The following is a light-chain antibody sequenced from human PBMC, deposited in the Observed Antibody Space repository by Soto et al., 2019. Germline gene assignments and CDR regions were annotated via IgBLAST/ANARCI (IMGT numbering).Light chain of an antibody. J-gene: IGKJ1*01. V-gene: IGKV3D-20*02. CDR3: QQYNKWRT. CDR1: QRVSGNY. Sequence: EIVLTQSPGTLSLSPGERVTLSCRASQRVSGNYLAWYQQKRGQAPRLLIYDTSTRASGIPDRFSGSGSGTDFTLTISRLEPEDFAVYYCQQYNKWRTFGQGTKVEVK. CDR2: DTS.